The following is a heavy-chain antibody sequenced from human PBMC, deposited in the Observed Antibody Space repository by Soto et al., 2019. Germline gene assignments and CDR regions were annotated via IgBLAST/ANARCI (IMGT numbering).Heavy chain of an antibody. J-gene: IGHJ5*02. V-gene: IGHV4-34*02. CDR2: INQTGGT. CDR1: GGSVNGYY. D-gene: IGHD3-3*01. CDR3: ATRITVFGSLIPPFGP. Sequence: QVHLQQWGAGLLKPSETLSLTCAVYGGSVNGYYWNWIRQPPGRGLEWIGEINQTGGTNYNPSLKSRVTMSVDTSKNQVSLRLSSVTAADTAIYYCATRITVFGSLIPPFGPWGQGTQVTVSS.